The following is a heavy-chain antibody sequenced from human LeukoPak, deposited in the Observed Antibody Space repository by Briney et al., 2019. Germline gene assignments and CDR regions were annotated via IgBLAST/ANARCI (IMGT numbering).Heavy chain of an antibody. D-gene: IGHD3-10*01. CDR1: GYTFTTYG. J-gene: IGHJ4*02. CDR2: ISGSNGNT. CDR3: ARDRDRMVQGVTALFDY. Sequence: ASVKVSCKASGYTFTTYGISWVRQAPGQGLEWMGWISGSNGNTKYAQKVQGRVTMTTDTSTTTAYMEVRSLRSDDTAVYYCARDRDRMVQGVTALFDYWGQGTLVTVSS. V-gene: IGHV1-18*04.